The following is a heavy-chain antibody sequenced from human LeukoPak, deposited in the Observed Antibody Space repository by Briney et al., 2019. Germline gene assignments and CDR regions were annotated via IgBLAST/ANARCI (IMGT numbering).Heavy chain of an antibody. V-gene: IGHV3-21*01. D-gene: IGHD3-16*01. CDR2: ISSSSSYI. CDR1: GFTFSSYT. CDR3: SGGSRFVDY. Sequence: PGGSLRLSCAASGFTFSSYTMNWVRQAPGKGLEWVSLISSSSSYIYYADSVKGRFTISRDNAKNSLFLQMNSLRVEDTAVYYCSGGSRFVDYWGQGTLVTVSS. J-gene: IGHJ4*02.